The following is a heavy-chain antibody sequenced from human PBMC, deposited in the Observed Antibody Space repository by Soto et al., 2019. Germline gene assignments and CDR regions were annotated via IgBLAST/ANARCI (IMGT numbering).Heavy chain of an antibody. V-gene: IGHV3-66*01. CDR2: IQSGGPT. D-gene: IGHD2-15*01. J-gene: IGHJ6*04. Sequence: PGGSLRLSCAASGFTVSSKYMSWVRQAPGKGLEWVSLIQSGGPTYYADSVKGRFTISRDTSENTVHLQMDSLRAEDTAVYYCARDDVLFDGGRCYGVPLAVWGKGTTVTVSS. CDR3: ARDDVLFDGGRCYGVPLAV. CDR1: GFTVSSKY.